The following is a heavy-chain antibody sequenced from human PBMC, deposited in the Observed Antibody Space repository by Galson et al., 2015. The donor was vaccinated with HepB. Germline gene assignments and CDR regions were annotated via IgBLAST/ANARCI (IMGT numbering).Heavy chain of an antibody. CDR1: GFTFSSYW. CDR3: ATDYLSSAAYAFDN. V-gene: IGHV3-15*01. J-gene: IGHJ3*02. D-gene: IGHD6-6*01. Sequence: SLRLSCAASGFTFSSYWMSWVRQAPGKGLEWVGRIKSIPDGGTIDYVAPVEGRFTISRDDSENTLYLQMNSLKTEDTAVYYCATDYLSSAAYAFDNWGQGTLVTVSS. CDR2: IKSIPDGGTI.